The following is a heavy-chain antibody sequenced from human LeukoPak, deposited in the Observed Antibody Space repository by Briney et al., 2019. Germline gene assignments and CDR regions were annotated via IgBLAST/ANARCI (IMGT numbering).Heavy chain of an antibody. CDR3: ARDHDRSGYYQDVSDY. CDR2: ISSSGSTI. J-gene: IGHJ4*02. Sequence: GGSLRLSCAASGFTFSSYEMNWVRQAPGKGLEWVSYISSSGSTIYYADSVKGRFTISRDNAKNSLYLQMNSLRAEDTAVYYCARDHDRSGYYQDVSDYWGQGTLVTVSS. V-gene: IGHV3-48*03. CDR1: GFTFSSYE. D-gene: IGHD3-22*01.